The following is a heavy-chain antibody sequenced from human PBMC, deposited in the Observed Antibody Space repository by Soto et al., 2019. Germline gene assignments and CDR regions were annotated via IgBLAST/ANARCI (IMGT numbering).Heavy chain of an antibody. J-gene: IGHJ6*02. Sequence: ASETLSLTCTVSGGSISSYYWSWIRQPPGKGLEWIGYIYYSGSTNYNPSLKSRVTISVDTSKNQFSLKLSSVTAADTAVYYCARGDYDFWSGYYRPYYYYGMDVWGQGTTVTVSS. CDR2: IYYSGST. V-gene: IGHV4-59*01. D-gene: IGHD3-3*01. CDR3: ARGDYDFWSGYYRPYYYYGMDV. CDR1: GGSISSYY.